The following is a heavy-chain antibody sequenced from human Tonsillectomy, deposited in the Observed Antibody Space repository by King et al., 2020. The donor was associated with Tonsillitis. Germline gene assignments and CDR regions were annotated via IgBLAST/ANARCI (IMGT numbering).Heavy chain of an antibody. D-gene: IGHD3-3*01. J-gene: IGHJ4*02. CDR2: IYHTGST. V-gene: IGHV4-4*02. CDR3: ARRHLITIFGVFPTYYFDY. Sequence: LQLQESGPGLVKPSGTLSLTCAVSGGSISSYNWWSWVRQPPGKGLEWIGEIYHTGSTNYNPSLKSRVTISVDKSKNQFSLRLSSVTAADTAVYYCARRHLITIFGVFPTYYFDYWGQGTLVTVSS. CDR1: GGSISSYNW.